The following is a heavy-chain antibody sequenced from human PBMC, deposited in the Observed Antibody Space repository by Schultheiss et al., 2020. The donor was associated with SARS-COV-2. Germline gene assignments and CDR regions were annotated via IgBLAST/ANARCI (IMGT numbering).Heavy chain of an antibody. V-gene: IGHV3-9*01. CDR1: GFTFSSYG. J-gene: IGHJ4*02. CDR2: ISWNSGSI. CDR3: AKAHRSTSSAFDY. Sequence: GGSLRLSCAASGFTFSSYGMHWVRQAPVKGLEWVSGISWNSGSIGYADSVKGRFTISRDNAKNSLYLQMNSLRAEDTALYYCAKAHRSTSSAFDYWGQGTLVTVSS. D-gene: IGHD2/OR15-2a*01.